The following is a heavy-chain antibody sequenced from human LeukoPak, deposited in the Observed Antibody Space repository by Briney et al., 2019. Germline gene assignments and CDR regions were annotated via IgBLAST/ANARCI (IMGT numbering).Heavy chain of an antibody. CDR3: ARQIVVVPAAIKWFDP. V-gene: IGHV4-34*01. CDR1: GGSFSGYY. Sequence: SEALSLTCAVYGGSFSGYYWSWIRQPPGKGLEWIGEINHSGSTNYNPSLKSRVTISVDTSKNQFSLKLSSVTAADTAVYYCARQIVVVPAAIKWFDPWGQGTLVTVSS. D-gene: IGHD2-2*01. CDR2: INHSGST. J-gene: IGHJ5*02.